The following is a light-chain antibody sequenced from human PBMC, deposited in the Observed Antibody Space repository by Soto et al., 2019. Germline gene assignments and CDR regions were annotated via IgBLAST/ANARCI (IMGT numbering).Light chain of an antibody. J-gene: IGLJ2*01. CDR1: NIGSKN. CDR3: QMWDSSILL. V-gene: IGLV3-9*01. Sequence: SYELTQPLSVSVALGQTARITCGGNNIGSKNVLWYQQKPGQAPVLVIYRDSNRPSGIPERFSGSNSGNTATMTISRAQAGDEADYYCQMWDSSILLFGGGTKPTVL. CDR2: RDS.